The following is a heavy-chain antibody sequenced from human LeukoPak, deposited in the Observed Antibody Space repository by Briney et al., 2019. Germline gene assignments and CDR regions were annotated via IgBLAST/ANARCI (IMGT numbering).Heavy chain of an antibody. J-gene: IGHJ5*02. Sequence: SQTLSLTCTVSGGYISSGGYYWSWIRQHPGKGLEWIGYIYYSGSTYYNPSLKSRVTISVDTSKNQFSLKLSSVTAADTAVYYCARTLQPQNWFDPWGQGTLVTVSS. CDR2: IYYSGST. V-gene: IGHV4-31*03. CDR3: ARTLQPQNWFDP. CDR1: GGYISSGGYY.